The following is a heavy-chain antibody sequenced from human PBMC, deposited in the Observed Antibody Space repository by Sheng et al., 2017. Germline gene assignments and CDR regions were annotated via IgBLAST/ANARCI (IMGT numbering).Heavy chain of an antibody. CDR3: AKDSIVEFLHLLDY. CDR1: GFTFSNYA. Sequence: EVQVLESGGGLVQPGGSLRLSCAASGFTFSNYAMSWVRQAPGKGLEWVSAISGSGGSTYYADSVKGRFTISRDNSKNTLYLQMNSLRAGDTAVYYCAKDSIVEFLHLLDYWGQERWSPSPQ. CDR2: ISGSGGST. D-gene: IGHD1-26*01. J-gene: IGHJ4*01. V-gene: IGHV3-23*01.